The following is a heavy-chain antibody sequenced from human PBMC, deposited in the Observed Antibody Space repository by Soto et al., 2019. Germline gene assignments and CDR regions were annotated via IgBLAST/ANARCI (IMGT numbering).Heavy chain of an antibody. V-gene: IGHV1-69*13. CDR1: GGTFSSYA. CDR3: ARSLGDSSGYDRTFDP. Sequence: ASVKVSCKASGGTFSSYAISWVRQAPGQGLEWMGGIIPIFGTANYAQKFQGRVTITADESTSTAYMELSSLRSEDTAVYYCARSLGDSSGYDRTFDPWGQGTLVTVSS. J-gene: IGHJ5*02. D-gene: IGHD3-22*01. CDR2: IIPIFGTA.